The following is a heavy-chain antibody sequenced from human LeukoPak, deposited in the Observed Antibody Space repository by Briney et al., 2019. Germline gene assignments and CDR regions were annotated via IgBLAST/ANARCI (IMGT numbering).Heavy chain of an antibody. J-gene: IGHJ3*02. CDR3: AREGSVVTDDAFDI. Sequence: ASVKVSCKASGYTFTGYYMHWVRQAPGQGLEWMGWINTNTGNPTYAQGFTGRFVFSLDTSVSTAYLQISSLKAEDTAVYYCAREGSVVTDDAFDIWGQGTMVTVSS. V-gene: IGHV7-4-1*02. CDR1: GYTFTGYY. D-gene: IGHD2-21*02. CDR2: INTNTGNP.